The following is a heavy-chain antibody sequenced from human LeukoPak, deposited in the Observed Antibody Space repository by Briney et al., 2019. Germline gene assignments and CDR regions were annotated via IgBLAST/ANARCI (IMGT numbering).Heavy chain of an antibody. D-gene: IGHD2-15*01. J-gene: IGHJ5*02. V-gene: IGHV1-18*01. CDR3: ARIRPGPVVAANWFDP. Sequence: SVXXXXKASXXTXXSXGISWVRQAPGQGLEWMGXISAYNGNTNYAQKLQGRVTMTTDTSTSTAYMELRSLRSDDTAVYYCARIRPGPVVAANWFDPWGQGTLVTVSS. CDR1: XXTXXSXG. CDR2: ISAYNGNT.